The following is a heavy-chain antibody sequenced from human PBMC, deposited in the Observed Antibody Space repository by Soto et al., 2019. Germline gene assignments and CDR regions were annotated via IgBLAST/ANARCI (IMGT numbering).Heavy chain of an antibody. V-gene: IGHV3-23*01. CDR2: IRIGPGIT. CDR3: ARSRSAMADGMNV. J-gene: IGHJ6*02. Sequence: PGGSMRLSRDVSEDNFRGYAMRCLRQAPGKGLEWVSGIRIGPGITYYADSVKGRFTISSDISRKTVYLQMNNLRGEDTALYFCARSRSAMADGMNVWGQGTTVTVSS. CDR1: EDNFRGYA. D-gene: IGHD5-18*01.